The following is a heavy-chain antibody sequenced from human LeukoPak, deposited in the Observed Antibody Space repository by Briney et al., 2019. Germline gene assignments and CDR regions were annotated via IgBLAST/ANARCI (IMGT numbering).Heavy chain of an antibody. D-gene: IGHD1-26*01. V-gene: IGHV1-2*02. CDR1: GYTFTRYY. CDR3: ARSLVGATPFDY. Sequence: ASVKVPCKASGYTFTRYYMHGVRQAPGQGLDWMGWINPNRGGTNYEQKFQGRITMARDTSNSTAYMQRSRLRSDDTAVYYCARSLVGATPFDYWGQGTLVTVSS. CDR2: INPNRGGT. J-gene: IGHJ4*02.